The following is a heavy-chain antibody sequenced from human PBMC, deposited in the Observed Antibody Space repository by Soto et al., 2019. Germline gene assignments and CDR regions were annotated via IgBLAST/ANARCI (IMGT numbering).Heavy chain of an antibody. D-gene: IGHD1-1*01. CDR3: ARGMGRNPEYYSDY. CDR1: GSTITSDG. J-gene: IGHJ4*02. CDR2: ISAYNGNT. Sequence: VSVTVSRTRAGSTITSDGVGWGRQTLGQGLEWMGWISAYNGNTNCAQKLQGRVTMTTDTSTSTAYMELRSLRSDDTAVYYCARGMGRNPEYYSDYRGKGTLVPFSS. V-gene: IGHV1-18*01.